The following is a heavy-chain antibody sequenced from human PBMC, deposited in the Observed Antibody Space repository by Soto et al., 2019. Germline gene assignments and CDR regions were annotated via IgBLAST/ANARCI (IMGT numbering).Heavy chain of an antibody. V-gene: IGHV1-2*04. CDR2: INPNSGGT. D-gene: IGHD3-10*01. CDR1: GYTFTGYY. CDR3: ARARYYYGSGSSVHYYYYGMDV. Sequence: ASVKVSCKASGYTFTGYYMHWVRQAPGQGLEWMGWINPNSGGTNYAQKFQGWVTMTRDTSISTAYMELSRLRSDDTAVYYCARARYYYGSGSSVHYYYYGMDVWGQGTTVTVSS. J-gene: IGHJ6*02.